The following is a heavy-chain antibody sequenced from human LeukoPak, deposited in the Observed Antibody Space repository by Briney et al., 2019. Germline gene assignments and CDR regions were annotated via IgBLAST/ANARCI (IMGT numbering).Heavy chain of an antibody. CDR1: GFTFSTYW. J-gene: IGHJ4*02. V-gene: IGHV3-7*01. CDR3: ARVGYSGWNLEY. D-gene: IGHD5-12*01. Sequence: PGGSLRLSCAASGFTFSTYWMTWVRQAPGKGLEWVANINQGGSVKYYVDSVKGRFTISRDDAKNSLYVQMNSLRDEDTAVYYCARVGYSGWNLEYWGQGTLVTVSS. CDR2: INQGGSVK.